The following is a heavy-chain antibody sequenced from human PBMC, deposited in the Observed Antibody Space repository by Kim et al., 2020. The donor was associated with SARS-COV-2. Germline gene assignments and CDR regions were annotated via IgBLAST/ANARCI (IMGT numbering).Heavy chain of an antibody. D-gene: IGHD3-3*01. J-gene: IGHJ6*02. CDR1: GYTFTSYD. CDR3: ARASKHPVTIFGVVIKVYYGMDV. CDR2: MNPNSGNT. V-gene: IGHV1-8*01. Sequence: ASLKVSCKASGYTFTSYDINWVRQATGQGLEWMGWMNPNSGNTGYAQKFQGRVTMTRNTSISTAYMELSSLRSEDTAVYYCARASKHPVTIFGVVIKVYYGMDVWGQGTTVTVSS.